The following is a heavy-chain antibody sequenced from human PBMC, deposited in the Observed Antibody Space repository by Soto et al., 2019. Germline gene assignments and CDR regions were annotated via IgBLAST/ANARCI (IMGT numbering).Heavy chain of an antibody. CDR1: GGSVSSGGYY. D-gene: IGHD6-6*01. CDR3: ARVDVRVSARRYFDY. J-gene: IGHJ4*02. Sequence: SETLSLTCTVSGGSVSSGGYYWSWIRQPPGKGLEWIGYNHYSGSTDYNPSLKSRVTISVDTSKNQFSLKLSSVTAADTAVYYCARVDVRVSARRYFDYWGQGTLVTVSS. CDR2: NHYSGST. V-gene: IGHV4-61*08.